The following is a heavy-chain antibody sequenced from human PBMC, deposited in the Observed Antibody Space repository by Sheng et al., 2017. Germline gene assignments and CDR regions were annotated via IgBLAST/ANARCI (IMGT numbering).Heavy chain of an antibody. CDR3: AKDRDFIADYPKQGDS. J-gene: IGHJ4*02. D-gene: IGHD3-16*01. CDR2: IRYDGNNK. CDR1: GFIFSSYG. Sequence: QVQLVESGGGVVQPGGSLRLSCAASGFIFSSYGMHWVRQAPGKGLEWVTFIRYDGNNKYYADSVKGRFTISRDNSKNTSYLQMNSLRAEDTAMYYCAKDRDFIADYPKQGDSWGQGTLVTVSS. V-gene: IGHV3-30*02.